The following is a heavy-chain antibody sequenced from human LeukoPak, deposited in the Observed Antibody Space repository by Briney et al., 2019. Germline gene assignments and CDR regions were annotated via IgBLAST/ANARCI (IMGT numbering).Heavy chain of an antibody. CDR3: ARDSGERGSGSYLIAY. V-gene: IGHV1-2*02. D-gene: IGHD3-10*01. CDR2: IIPIFGTA. Sequence: ASVKVSCKASGYTSTSYGISWVRQAPGQGLEWMGGIIPIFGTANYAQKFQGRVTMTRDTSISTAYMELSRLRSDDTAVYYCARDSGERGSGSYLIAYWGQGTLVTVSS. J-gene: IGHJ4*02. CDR1: GYTSTSYG.